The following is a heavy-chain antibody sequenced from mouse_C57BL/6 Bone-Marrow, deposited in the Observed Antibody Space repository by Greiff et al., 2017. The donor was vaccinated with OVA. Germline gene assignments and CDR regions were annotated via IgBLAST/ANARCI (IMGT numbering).Heavy chain of an antibody. CDR2: IYPRDGST. V-gene: IGHV1-78*01. J-gene: IGHJ4*01. CDR1: GYTFTDHT. Sequence: QVQLQQSDAELVKPGASVKISCKVSGYTFTDHTIHWMKQRPEQGLEWIGYIYPRDGSTKYNEKFKGKATLTADKSSSTAYMQLNSLTSEDSAVYFCARRHYYGSRGYAMDYWGQGTSVTVSS. D-gene: IGHD1-1*01. CDR3: ARRHYYGSRGYAMDY.